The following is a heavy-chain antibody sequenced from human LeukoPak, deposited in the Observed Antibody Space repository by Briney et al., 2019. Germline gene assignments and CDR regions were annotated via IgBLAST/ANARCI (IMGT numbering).Heavy chain of an antibody. CDR1: GGSISSSNYY. CDR2: IYYSGST. D-gene: IGHD6-19*01. J-gene: IGHJ4*02. CDR3: ARLVAVAGVFDY. V-gene: IGHV4-39*02. Sequence: ASETLSLTCTVSGGSISSSNYYWGWIRQPPGKGLEWIGNIYYSGSTYYDPSLKSRVTISVDTSKNHFSLKLSSMTAADTAVYYCARLVAVAGVFDYWGQGTLVTVSS.